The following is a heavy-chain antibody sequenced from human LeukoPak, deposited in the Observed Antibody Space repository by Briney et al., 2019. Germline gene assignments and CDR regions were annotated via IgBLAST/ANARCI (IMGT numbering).Heavy chain of an antibody. J-gene: IGHJ5*02. Sequence: GGSLRLSCAASGFTFDDYGMSWVRQAPGKGLEWVSGISGSGDSLYYAGSVKGRFTISRDNSQNTLYLHMNNLGAEDTAIYYCAKDRIASPPQGRFDPWGQGTQVTVSS. V-gene: IGHV3-23*01. CDR1: GFTFDDYG. CDR3: AKDRIASPPQGRFDP. CDR2: ISGSGDSL. D-gene: IGHD2-15*01.